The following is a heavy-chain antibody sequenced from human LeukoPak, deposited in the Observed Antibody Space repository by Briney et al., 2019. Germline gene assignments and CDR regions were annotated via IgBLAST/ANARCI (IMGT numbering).Heavy chain of an antibody. Sequence: GGSLRLSCVASGFTLRSHSMNWVRQAPGKGLEWVSCIGSSSSYSYYADSVKGRFTISRDNAKNSLYLQMNSLRAEDTAVYYCARVHCSGGSCYSLGSSDYWGQGTLVTVSS. D-gene: IGHD2-15*01. CDR2: IGSSSSYS. CDR1: GFTLRSHS. V-gene: IGHV3-21*01. J-gene: IGHJ4*02. CDR3: ARVHCSGGSCYSLGSSDY.